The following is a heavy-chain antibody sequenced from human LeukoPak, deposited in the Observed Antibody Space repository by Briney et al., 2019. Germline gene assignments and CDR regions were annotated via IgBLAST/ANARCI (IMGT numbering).Heavy chain of an antibody. CDR3: ARLVGSYVHYYMDV. D-gene: IGHD3-16*01. V-gene: IGHV3-53*01. Sequence: GGSLRLSCAASGFTVSSNYMSWVRQAPGKGLEWVSVIYSGGSTYYADSVKGRFTISRDNSKNTLYLQMNSLRAEDTAVYYCARLVGSYVHYYMDVWGKGTTVTISS. CDR1: GFTVSSNY. J-gene: IGHJ6*03. CDR2: IYSGGST.